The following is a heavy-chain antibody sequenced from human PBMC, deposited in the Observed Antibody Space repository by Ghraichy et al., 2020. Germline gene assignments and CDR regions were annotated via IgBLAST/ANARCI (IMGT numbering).Heavy chain of an antibody. J-gene: IGHJ5*02. Sequence: GGSLRLSCTASGFTFSSYSMNWVRQAPGKGLEWVSSISSSSSYIYYADSVKGRFTISRDNAKNSLYLQMNSLRAEDTAVYYCARLLPEYSSSYGWFDPWGQGTLFTVSS. D-gene: IGHD6-6*01. CDR1: GFTFSSYS. V-gene: IGHV3-21*01. CDR3: ARLLPEYSSSYGWFDP. CDR2: ISSSSSYI.